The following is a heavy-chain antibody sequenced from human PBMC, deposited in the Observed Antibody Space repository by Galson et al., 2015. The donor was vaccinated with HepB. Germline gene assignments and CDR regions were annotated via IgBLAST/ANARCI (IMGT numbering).Heavy chain of an antibody. CDR1: GFTFSSYA. J-gene: IGHJ4*02. CDR3: VKGVSVTTVDY. D-gene: IGHD4-17*01. CDR2: ISSNGGST. V-gene: IGHV3-64D*06. Sequence: SLRLSCAASGFTFSSYAMHWVRQAPGKGLEYVPAISSNGGSTYYADSVKGRFTISRDNSKNTLYLQMSSLGAEDTAVYYCVKGVSVTTVDYWGQGTLVTVSS.